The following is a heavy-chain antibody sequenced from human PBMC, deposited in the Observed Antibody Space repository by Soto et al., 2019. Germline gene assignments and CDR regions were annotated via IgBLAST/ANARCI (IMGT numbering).Heavy chain of an antibody. CDR1: GDSISSSY. CDR3: AKGVGRDGYNTA. Sequence: QVQLQQSGPGLMKPSETLSLTCTVSGDSISSSYWSWFRQPPGKGLEYIGYIFYTGITNYNPSLKSRVTISMDTSKNQFSLNLNSVTAADTAVYYCAKGVGRDGYNTARGQGTLVTVSA. V-gene: IGHV4-59*01. CDR2: IFYTGIT. J-gene: IGHJ4*02. D-gene: IGHD5-12*01.